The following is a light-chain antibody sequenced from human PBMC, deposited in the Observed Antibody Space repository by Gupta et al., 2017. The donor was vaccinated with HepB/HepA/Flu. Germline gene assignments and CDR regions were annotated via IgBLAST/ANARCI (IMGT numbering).Light chain of an antibody. V-gene: IGKV4-1*01. Sequence: DIVMTQSPDSLAVSLGERSTINCKPSQSVLYSSNNKNYLAWYQQKPGQPPKLLIYWASTRESGVPDRFSGSGSGTDFTLTISSLQAEDVAVYYCQQYYSTPLTFCGGTKVEIK. J-gene: IGKJ4*01. CDR1: QSVLYSSNNKNY. CDR3: QQYYSTPLT. CDR2: WAS.